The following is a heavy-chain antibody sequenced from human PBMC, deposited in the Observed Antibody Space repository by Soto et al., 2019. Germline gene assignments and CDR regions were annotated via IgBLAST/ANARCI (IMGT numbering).Heavy chain of an antibody. CDR2: LYWDEDK. D-gene: IGHD6-13*01. CDR1: GFSVTTSGVA. CDR3: AHRLAAGTRSWYFDV. Sequence: QITLKESGPTLVKPTQTLTLTCTVSGFSVTTSGVAVAWIRQPPGKALEWLALLYWDEDKRYRPSLKSRLTVTKDTSKNPVVLTMTKLDPVDTGTYSCAHRLAAGTRSWYFDVWGRGALVTVSS. J-gene: IGHJ2*01. V-gene: IGHV2-5*02.